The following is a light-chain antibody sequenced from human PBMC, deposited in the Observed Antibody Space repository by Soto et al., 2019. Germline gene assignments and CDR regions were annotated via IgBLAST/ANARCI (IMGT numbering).Light chain of an antibody. V-gene: IGLV1-47*01. CDR3: AAWDDNLGGHWV. J-gene: IGLJ3*02. Sequence: QSVLTQPPSASGTPGQRVTIYCSGGGSNIGSNFVFWYQQLPGTAPQLLIFRDNHRPSGVPDRFSGSKSGTSASLAISGLRSEDEAEYYCAAWDDNLGGHWVFGGGTQLTVL. CDR1: GSNIGSNF. CDR2: RDN.